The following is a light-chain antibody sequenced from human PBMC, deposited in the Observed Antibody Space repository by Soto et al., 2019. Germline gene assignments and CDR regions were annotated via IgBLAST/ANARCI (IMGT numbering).Light chain of an antibody. CDR2: GAS. CDR3: QQYINWPRT. J-gene: IGKJ1*01. CDR1: QRLSSN. Sequence: PGERVTLSCRASQRLSSNLAWYQQRPGQAPRLLIYGASIRATDIPARFIGSGSGTEFTLTISSLQSEDFAVYYCQQYINWPRTFGQGTKVDIK. V-gene: IGKV3-15*01.